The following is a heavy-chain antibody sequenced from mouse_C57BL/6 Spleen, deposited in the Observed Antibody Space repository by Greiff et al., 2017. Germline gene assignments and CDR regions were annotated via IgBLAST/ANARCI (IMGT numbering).Heavy chain of an antibody. V-gene: IGHV1-64*01. Sequence: QVQLQQPGAELVKPGASVKLSCKASGYTFTSYWMHWVKQRPGQGLEWIGMIHPNSGSTNYNEKFKSKATLTVDKSSSTAYMQLSSLTSEDSAVDYCATPLYYGSSHWYFDVWGTGTTVTVSS. CDR3: ATPLYYGSSHWYFDV. CDR2: IHPNSGST. D-gene: IGHD1-1*01. J-gene: IGHJ1*03. CDR1: GYTFTSYW.